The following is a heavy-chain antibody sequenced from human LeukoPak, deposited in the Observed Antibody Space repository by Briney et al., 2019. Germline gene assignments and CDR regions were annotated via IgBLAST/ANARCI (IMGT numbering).Heavy chain of an antibody. D-gene: IGHD5-18*01. CDR1: GGSISSGDHY. CDR3: ARGDTAKVAPLID. J-gene: IGHJ4*02. V-gene: IGHV4-30-4*02. CDR2: IYYSGST. Sequence: NPSETLSLTRTVSGGSISSGDHYWGWIRQPPGKGLEWIGYIYYSGSTYYNPSLKSRVTISVDTSKNQFSLKLSSVTAADTAVYYCARGDTAKVAPLIDWGQGTLVSVSS.